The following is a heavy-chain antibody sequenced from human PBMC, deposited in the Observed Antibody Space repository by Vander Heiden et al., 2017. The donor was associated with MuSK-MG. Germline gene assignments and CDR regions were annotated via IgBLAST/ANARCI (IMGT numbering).Heavy chain of an antibody. D-gene: IGHD3-10*01. J-gene: IGHJ4*02. CDR3: TPTGHSGSYYSGYDY. Sequence: SYATAYAASVKGRFTISRDDSKNTAYLQMNSLKTEDTAVYYCTPTGHSGSYYSGYDYWGQGTLVTVSS. CDR2: SYAT. V-gene: IGHV3-73*01.